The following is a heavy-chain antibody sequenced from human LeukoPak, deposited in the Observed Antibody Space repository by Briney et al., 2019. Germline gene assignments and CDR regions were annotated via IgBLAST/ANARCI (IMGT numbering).Heavy chain of an antibody. CDR2: IYYSGST. CDR1: GGSISSYY. V-gene: IGHV4-59*01. J-gene: IGHJ4*02. CDR3: ARVGGCSSTSCYTEFDY. D-gene: IGHD2-2*02. Sequence: PSETLSLTCTVSGGSISSYYWSWIRQPPGKGLEWIGYIYYSGSTNYNPSLKSRVTISVDTSKNQFSLKLSSVTAADTAVYYCARVGGCSSTSCYTEFDYWGQGTLVTVSS.